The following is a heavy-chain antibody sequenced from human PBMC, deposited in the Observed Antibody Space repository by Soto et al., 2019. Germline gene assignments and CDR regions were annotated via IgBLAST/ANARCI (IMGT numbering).Heavy chain of an antibody. CDR2: ISGSGGST. CDR1: GFTFSSYA. CDR3: AKSSSLVVPAAQLDP. V-gene: IGHV3-23*01. Sequence: GGSLRLSFAASGFTFSSYAMSWVRQAPGKGLEWVSAISGSGGSTYSADSVKGRFTISRDNSKNTLYLQMNSLRVEDTAVYYCAKSSSLVVPAAQLDPWGQGTLVTVSS. D-gene: IGHD2-2*01. J-gene: IGHJ5*02.